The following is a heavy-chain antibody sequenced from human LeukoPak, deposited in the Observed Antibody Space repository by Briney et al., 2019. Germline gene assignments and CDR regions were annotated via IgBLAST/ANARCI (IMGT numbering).Heavy chain of an antibody. J-gene: IGHJ5*02. CDR2: IYYSGST. CDR1: GGSINSYY. V-gene: IGHV4-59*01. Sequence: PSETLSLTCTVSGGSINSYYWSWIRQPPGKGLEWIGYIYYSGSTNYNPSLKSRVTISVDTSKNQFSLKLSSVTAADTAVYYCARVAGGYDFWSGYDNWFDPWGQGTLVTVSS. D-gene: IGHD3-3*01. CDR3: ARVAGGYDFWSGYDNWFDP.